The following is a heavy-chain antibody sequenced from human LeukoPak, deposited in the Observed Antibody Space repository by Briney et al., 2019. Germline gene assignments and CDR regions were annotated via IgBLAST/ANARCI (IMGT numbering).Heavy chain of an antibody. V-gene: IGHV3-15*01. D-gene: IGHD2-2*01. J-gene: IGHJ4*02. CDR1: GFTFSDAW. Sequence: GGSLRLSCAASGFTFSDAWMTWLRQAPGKGLEWIGLIKRKSDGGTTQYAAPMKGRFTISRDDSKDTLYLQMNSLKPEDTAVYYCATGSRGDFWGQGTLVTVSS. CDR3: ATGSRGDF. CDR2: IKRKSDGGTT.